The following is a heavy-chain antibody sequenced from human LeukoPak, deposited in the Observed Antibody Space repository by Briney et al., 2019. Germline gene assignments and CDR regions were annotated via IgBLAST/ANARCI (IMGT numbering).Heavy chain of an antibody. J-gene: IGHJ4*02. D-gene: IGHD3-22*01. V-gene: IGHV3-23*01. CDR2: ISDSGGRT. CDR1: GITLSNYG. CDR3: AKRGVVIRVILVGFHKEAYYFDS. Sequence: GGSLRLSCAVSGITLSNYGMSWVRQAPGKGLEWVAGISDSGGRTNYADSVKGRSTISRDNPKNTLYLQMNSLRAVDTAVYFCAKRGVVIRVILVGFHKEAYYFDSWGQGALVTVSS.